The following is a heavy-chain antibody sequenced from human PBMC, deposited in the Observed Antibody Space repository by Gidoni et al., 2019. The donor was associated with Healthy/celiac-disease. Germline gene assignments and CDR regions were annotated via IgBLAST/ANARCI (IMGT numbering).Heavy chain of an antibody. D-gene: IGHD1-26*01. J-gene: IGHJ3*02. Sequence: QVQLVESGGGVVQPGRSLRLSCAASGFTFSSYGMHGVRQAPGKGLGWVAVIWYDGSNKYYADSVKGRFTISRDNSKNTLYLQMNSLRAEDTAVYYCARDSGIVGATRDAFDIWGQGTMVTVSS. CDR1: GFTFSSYG. CDR2: IWYDGSNK. V-gene: IGHV3-33*01. CDR3: ARDSGIVGATRDAFDI.